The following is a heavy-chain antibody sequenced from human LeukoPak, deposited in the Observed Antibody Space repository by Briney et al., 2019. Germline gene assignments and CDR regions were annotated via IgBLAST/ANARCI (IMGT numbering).Heavy chain of an antibody. J-gene: IGHJ6*03. CDR1: GGSISSYY. D-gene: IGHD6-19*01. Sequence: KLSETLSLTRTVSGGSISSYYWSWIRQPPGMGLEWIGYIYYSGSTNYNPSLKSRVAISVDTSKNQFSLKLSSVTAADTAVYYCARESIAVAGTGYYYYYMDVWGKGTTVTVSS. CDR2: IYYSGST. CDR3: ARESIAVAGTGYYYYYMDV. V-gene: IGHV4-59*01.